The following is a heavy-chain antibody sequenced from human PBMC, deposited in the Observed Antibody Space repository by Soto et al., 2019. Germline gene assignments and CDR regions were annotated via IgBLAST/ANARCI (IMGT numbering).Heavy chain of an antibody. D-gene: IGHD6-13*01. V-gene: IGHV4-59*01. Sequence: SETLSLTCTVSGGSISSYYWSWIRQPPGKGLEWIGYIYYSGSTNYNPSLKSRVTISVDTSKNQFSLKLSSVTAADTAVYYCARDRGIAAAGTHYYYDMDVWGQGTTVTVSS. CDR2: IYYSGST. CDR1: GGSISSYY. J-gene: IGHJ6*02. CDR3: ARDRGIAAAGTHYYYDMDV.